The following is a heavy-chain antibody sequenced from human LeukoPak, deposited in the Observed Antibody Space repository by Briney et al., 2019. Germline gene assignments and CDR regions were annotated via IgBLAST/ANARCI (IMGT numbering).Heavy chain of an antibody. Sequence: PGGSLRLSCAASGFTFNSHSMNWVRQAPGKGLEWVSSISSSSSYIYYADSVKGRFSISRDNAKNSLYLQMNSLRAEDTAVYYCARDYTLGNVWGQGTTGTVSS. CDR3: ARDYTLGNV. V-gene: IGHV3-21*01. CDR2: ISSSSSYI. J-gene: IGHJ6*02. D-gene: IGHD7-27*01. CDR1: GFTFNSHS.